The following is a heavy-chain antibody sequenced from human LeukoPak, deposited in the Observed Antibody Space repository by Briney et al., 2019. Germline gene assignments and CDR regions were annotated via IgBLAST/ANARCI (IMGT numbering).Heavy chain of an antibody. CDR2: INNNGGST. Sequence: PGGSLRLSRAASGFTFSSYAMSWVRQAPGKGLEWVSHINNNGGSTSYADSVKGRFTISRDNSKNTLYVQLNSLRAEDTAVYYCAKGTQLRWDAIQHWGQGTLVTVSS. CDR1: GFTFSSYA. D-gene: IGHD4-23*01. V-gene: IGHV3-23*05. J-gene: IGHJ1*01. CDR3: AKGTQLRWDAIQH.